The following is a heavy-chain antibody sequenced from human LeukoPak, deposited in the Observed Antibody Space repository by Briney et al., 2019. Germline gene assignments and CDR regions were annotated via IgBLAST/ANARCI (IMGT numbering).Heavy chain of an antibody. CDR1: GGSISSGGYY. J-gene: IGHJ1*01. D-gene: IGHD4-23*01. CDR2: IYYSGST. Sequence: SETLSLTCTVSGGSISSGGYYWSWIRQHPGKGLEWIGYIYYSGSTYYSPSLKSRVTISVDTSKNQFSLKLTSVTAADTAVYYCARAMIDYGGNWGWGGWGQGTLVTVSS. CDR3: ARAMIDYGGNWGWGG. V-gene: IGHV4-31*03.